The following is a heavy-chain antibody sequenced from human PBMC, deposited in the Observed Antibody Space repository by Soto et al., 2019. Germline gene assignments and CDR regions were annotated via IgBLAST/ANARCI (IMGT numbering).Heavy chain of an antibody. CDR1: GFTFDNHD. CDR2: ISFEGSNK. J-gene: IGHJ4*02. V-gene: IGHV3-30*03. Sequence: QVHLVESGGGVIQPGRSLRLSCAASGFTFDNHDMHWVRQAPGKGLEWVAVISFEGSNKFYGDSVTGRFTVSRDNSKNTRYLQMSSLTTEDTAVYYCARDGLEGYYFDSWGQGTLVIVSS. CDR3: ARDGLEGYYFDS.